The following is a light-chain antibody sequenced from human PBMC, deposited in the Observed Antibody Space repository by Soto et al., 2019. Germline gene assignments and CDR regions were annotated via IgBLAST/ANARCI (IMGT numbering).Light chain of an antibody. CDR1: QSVSNN. V-gene: IGKV3-15*01. CDR3: QQYNNWWT. J-gene: IGKJ1*01. CDR2: GAS. Sequence: EIVMTQSPATLSASPGERATLSCRASQSVSNNLAWYHQKPGQAPRLLIYGASTRATGIPARFSGSGSGTEFTLTISSLQPEDFTVYYCQQYNNWWTFGQGTKVEIK.